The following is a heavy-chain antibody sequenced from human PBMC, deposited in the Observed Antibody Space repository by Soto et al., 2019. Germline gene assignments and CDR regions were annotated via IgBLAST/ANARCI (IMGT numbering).Heavy chain of an antibody. J-gene: IGHJ4*02. V-gene: IGHV4-4*02. CDR2: IFHSGST. CDR3: ARVYSGSYSDS. Sequence: PSEPQSLTCAVAGGSISSNNWCSWVRQPPGKGREWIGEIFHSGSTHYSPSLKSRVTISVDKSKKYFSLNLTSVTAADTAVYYCARVYSGSYSDSWGQGTLVTVSS. CDR1: GGSISSNNW. D-gene: IGHD1-26*01.